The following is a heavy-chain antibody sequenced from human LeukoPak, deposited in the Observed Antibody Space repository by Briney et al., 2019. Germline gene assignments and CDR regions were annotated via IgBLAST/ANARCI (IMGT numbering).Heavy chain of an antibody. CDR1: GYSISSGYY. J-gene: IGHJ4*02. CDR2: IFHSGST. CDR3: AREGVITTLFDF. Sequence: SETLSLTCTVSGYSISSGYYWGWIRQPPGKGLEWIGSIFHSGSTSRNPSLKSRVTISVDTSKNQFSLKLSSVTAADTAIYYCAREGVITTLFDFWGQGILVTVSS. V-gene: IGHV4-38-2*02. D-gene: IGHD2-21*01.